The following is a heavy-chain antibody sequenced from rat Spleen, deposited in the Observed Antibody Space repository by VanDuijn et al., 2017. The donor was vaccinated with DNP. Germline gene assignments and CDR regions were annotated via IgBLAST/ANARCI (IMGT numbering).Heavy chain of an antibody. V-gene: IGHV3-1*01. CDR3: ARMHYGCDN. CDR2: ISYSGTT. J-gene: IGHJ2*01. CDR1: GYSITSSS. Sequence: EVQLQESGPGLLRPSQSLSLTCSVTGYSITSSSRWNWIREFPGNKMEWIGHISYSGTTSYHPSLKSRISITRDTSKNQFFLQVNSVTTEDTATYYCARMHYGCDNWGQGVMVTVSS. D-gene: IGHD1-11*01.